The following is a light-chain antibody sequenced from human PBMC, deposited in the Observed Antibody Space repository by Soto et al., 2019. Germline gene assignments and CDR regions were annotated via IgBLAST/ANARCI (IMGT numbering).Light chain of an antibody. V-gene: IGLV2-8*01. Sequence: QSALTQPPSASGSPGQSVTISCTGTSSDVGAYAYVSWYQQHPGKAPKLMIYEVSKRPSGVPDRFSGSKSGNMASLTVSGLQAEDEADYYCSSYAGSNKVVFGGGTKLTVL. J-gene: IGLJ2*01. CDR3: SSYAGSNKVV. CDR1: SSDVGAYAY. CDR2: EVS.